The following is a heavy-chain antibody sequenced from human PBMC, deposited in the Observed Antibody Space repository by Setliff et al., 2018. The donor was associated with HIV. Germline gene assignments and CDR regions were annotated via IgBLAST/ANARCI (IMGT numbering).Heavy chain of an antibody. Sequence: SETLSLTCAVHGGSFSDYFWSWIRQSPGKGLEWIGEIHHSATTDYNPSLKSRVTMSVDTSKNQFSLKLSSVTAADTAVYYCARHRQGLTGSTPGYYMDVWGKGTTVTVSS. CDR3: ARHRQGLTGSTPGYYMDV. D-gene: IGHD1-7*01. CDR2: IHHSATT. CDR1: GGSFSDYF. J-gene: IGHJ6*03. V-gene: IGHV4-34*01.